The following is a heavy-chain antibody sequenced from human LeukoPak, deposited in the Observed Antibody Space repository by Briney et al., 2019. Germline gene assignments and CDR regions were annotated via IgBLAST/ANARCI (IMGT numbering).Heavy chain of an antibody. CDR1: RFAFNYYG. J-gene: IGHJ4*02. CDR3: AKAAVIGYCSSTSCYAYFDY. Sequence: PGGSLRLSCMGSRFAFNYYGMHWVRQTPGRGLEWVAVVSADGSERYYAQFVKGRFTISRDNAKNSLYLQMNSLRAEDTAVYYCAKAAVIGYCSSTSCYAYFDYWGQGTLVTVSS. V-gene: IGHV3-30*18. D-gene: IGHD2-2*01. CDR2: VSADGSER.